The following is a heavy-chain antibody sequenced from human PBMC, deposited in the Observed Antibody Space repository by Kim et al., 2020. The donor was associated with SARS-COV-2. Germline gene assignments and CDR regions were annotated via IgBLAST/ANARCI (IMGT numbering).Heavy chain of an antibody. Sequence: SETLSLTCTVSGGSLSPYYWSWIRQSPGKGLECIGYIYYRGSTNYNPSLKSRVTISVDTSKNQFSLKLTSVSAADTAMYYCARDLDTTMGDAFDIWGQGTMVTVSS. CDR3: ARDLDTTMGDAFDI. D-gene: IGHD5-18*01. CDR2: IYYRGST. V-gene: IGHV4-59*01. CDR1: GGSLSPYY. J-gene: IGHJ3*02.